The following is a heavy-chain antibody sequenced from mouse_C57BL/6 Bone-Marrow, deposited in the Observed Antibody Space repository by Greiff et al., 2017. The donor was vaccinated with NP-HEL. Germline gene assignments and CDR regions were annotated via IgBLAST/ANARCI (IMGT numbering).Heavy chain of an antibody. Sequence: EVQGVESGGGLVKPGGSLKLSCAASGFTFSSYAMSWVRQTPEKRLEWVATISDGGSYTYYPDNVKGRFTISRDNAKNNLYLQMSHLKSEDTAMYYCAREGIEYAMDYWGQGTSVTVSS. D-gene: IGHD5-2*01. CDR2: ISDGGSYT. V-gene: IGHV5-4*01. CDR1: GFTFSSYA. CDR3: AREGIEYAMDY. J-gene: IGHJ4*01.